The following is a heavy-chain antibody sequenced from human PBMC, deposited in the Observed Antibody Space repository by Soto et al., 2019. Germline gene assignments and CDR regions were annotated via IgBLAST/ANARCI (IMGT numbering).Heavy chain of an antibody. V-gene: IGHV3-7*04. D-gene: IGHD2-8*01. CDR2: IKQDGSEK. CDR1: GFTFSNYW. CDR3: ARVLSYGWFDP. Sequence: GGSLRLSCAASGFTFSNYWMGGVRQAPGKGLEWVANIKQDGSEKYYVDSVKGRFTISRDNAKNSLYLQMNSLRAEDTAVYYCARVLSYGWFDPWGQGTLVTVSS. J-gene: IGHJ5*02.